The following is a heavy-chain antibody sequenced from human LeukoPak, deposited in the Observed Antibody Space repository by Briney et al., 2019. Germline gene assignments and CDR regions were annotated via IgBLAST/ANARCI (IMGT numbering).Heavy chain of an antibody. CDR1: GYSFTSYW. CDR2: IYPGDSDT. V-gene: IGHV5-51*01. J-gene: IGHJ4*02. D-gene: IGHD3-16*02. Sequence: ASVKVSCQASGYSFTSYWIGWVRQMPGKGLEWMGIIYPGDSDTRYSPSFQGQVTISVDKSISTAYLQWSSLKASDTAIYYCARNINAFGGVIAAFDSWGQGTLVTVSS. CDR3: ARNINAFGGVIAAFDS.